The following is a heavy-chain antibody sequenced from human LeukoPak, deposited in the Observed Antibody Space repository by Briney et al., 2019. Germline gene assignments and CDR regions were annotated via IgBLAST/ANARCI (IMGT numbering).Heavy chain of an antibody. Sequence: GGSLRLSCAASGFMFSNYAMSWVRQAPGKGLEWVSGISGSGETTYYSDSEKGRFTISRDNSRNTLCLHVNSLRAEDTAVYFCARESFKALAGYLDSWGQGSLVTVSS. CDR3: ARESFKALAGYLDS. CDR1: GFMFSNYA. CDR2: ISGSGETT. J-gene: IGHJ4*02. V-gene: IGHV3-23*01. D-gene: IGHD6-19*01.